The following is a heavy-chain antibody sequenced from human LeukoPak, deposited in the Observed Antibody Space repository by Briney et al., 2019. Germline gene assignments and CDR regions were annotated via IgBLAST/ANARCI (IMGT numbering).Heavy chain of an antibody. D-gene: IGHD3-10*01. CDR1: GFTFSSYG. V-gene: IGHV3-30*02. CDR3: ANYMVRGVSY. J-gene: IGHJ4*02. Sequence: GGSLRLSCAASGFTFSSYGMHWVRQAPGKGLEWVAFIRSDGSSKFYADSVKGRFTISRDNSKNTLYLQMNSLRAEDTAVYYCANYMVRGVSYWGQGTLVTVSS. CDR2: IRSDGSSK.